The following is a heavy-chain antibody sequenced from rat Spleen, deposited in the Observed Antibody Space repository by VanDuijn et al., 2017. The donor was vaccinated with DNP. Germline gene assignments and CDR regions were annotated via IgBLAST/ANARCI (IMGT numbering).Heavy chain of an antibody. V-gene: IGHV5S13*01. CDR1: GFTFSSYG. Sequence: EVKLVESGGGLVQPGRSLKLSCTASGFTFSSYGMAWVRQAPTQGLAWVASITTGGSNSYYRDSVKGRFTISRDNAKNTQYLQMDSLRSEDTATYYCVREDYYSGDWYFDFWGPGTMVTVSS. J-gene: IGHJ1*01. D-gene: IGHD1-1*01. CDR3: VREDYYSGDWYFDF. CDR2: ITTGGSNS.